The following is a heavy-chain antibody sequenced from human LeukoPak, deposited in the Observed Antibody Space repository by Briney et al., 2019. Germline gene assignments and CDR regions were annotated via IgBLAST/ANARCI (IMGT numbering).Heavy chain of an antibody. CDR3: ARGGDCSSTSCHDAFDI. Sequence: ASVKVSCKASGYTFTGYDINWVRQATGQGLEWMGWMNPNSGNTGYAQKFQGRVTMTRNTSISTAYMELSSLRSEDTAVYYCARGGDCSSTSCHDAFDIWGQETMVTVSS. V-gene: IGHV1-8*01. CDR1: GYTFTGYD. J-gene: IGHJ3*02. D-gene: IGHD2-2*01. CDR2: MNPNSGNT.